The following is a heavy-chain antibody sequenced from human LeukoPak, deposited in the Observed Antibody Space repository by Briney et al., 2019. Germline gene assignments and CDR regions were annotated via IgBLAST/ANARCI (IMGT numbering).Heavy chain of an antibody. J-gene: IGHJ6*03. Sequence: PGGSLRLSCAASGFTFSSYSMNWVRQAPGKGLEWVSSISSSSSYIYYADSVKGRFTISRDNAKNSLYLQMNSLRAEDTAVYYCARTPWEGYYYYMDVWGKGTTVTVSS. V-gene: IGHV3-21*01. CDR1: GFTFSSYS. D-gene: IGHD1-26*01. CDR3: ARTPWEGYYYYMDV. CDR2: ISSSSSYI.